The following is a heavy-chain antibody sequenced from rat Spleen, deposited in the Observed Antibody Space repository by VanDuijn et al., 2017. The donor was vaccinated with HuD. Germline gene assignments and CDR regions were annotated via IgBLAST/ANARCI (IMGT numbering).Heavy chain of an antibody. V-gene: IGHV2-63*01. CDR2: MWYDGDT. J-gene: IGHJ2*01. CDR1: GFSLTSYS. D-gene: IGHD1-1*01. Sequence: QVQLKESGPGLVQSSETLSLTCTVSGFSLTSYSVSWVRQPSGRGPEWMGRMWYDGDTAYNSTLASRLTISRDTSKNQVFLEMNSLQTDDTGTYYCTRDVYYSGEGYYFDYWGQGVMVTVSS. CDR3: TRDVYYSGEGYYFDY.